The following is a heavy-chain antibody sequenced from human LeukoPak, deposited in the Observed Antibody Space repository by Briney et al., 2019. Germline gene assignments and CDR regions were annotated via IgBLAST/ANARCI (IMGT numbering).Heavy chain of an antibody. CDR1: GYTVTSYE. CDR2: MNPNSGKT. V-gene: IGHV1-8*01. J-gene: IGHJ4*02. CDR3: ARGSNKQWGGGIDF. D-gene: IGHD6-19*01. Sequence: ASGRVSGKAAGYTVTSYEINWVGQATGQGREWRGWMNPNSGKTGYAQKLQGRGTMTRNTSISTAYMELSSLRSEDTAVYYCARGSNKQWGGGIDFWGQGTLVTVSS.